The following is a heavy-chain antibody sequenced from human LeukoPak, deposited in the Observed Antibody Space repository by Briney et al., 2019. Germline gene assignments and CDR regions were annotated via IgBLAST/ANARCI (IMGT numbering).Heavy chain of an antibody. Sequence: PGGSLRLSCAASGFTSSDYYMSWIRQAPGKGLEWVSYISSSSNIIYYADSVKGRFTISRDNAKNSLYLQMNSLRAEDTAVYYCARLFYYSVDVWGQGTTVTVSS. CDR3: ARLFYYSVDV. CDR1: GFTSSDYY. V-gene: IGHV3-11*01. CDR2: ISSSSNII. J-gene: IGHJ6*02.